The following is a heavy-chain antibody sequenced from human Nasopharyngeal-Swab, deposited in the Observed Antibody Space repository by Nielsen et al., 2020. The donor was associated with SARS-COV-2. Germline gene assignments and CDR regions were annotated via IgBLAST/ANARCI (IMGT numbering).Heavy chain of an antibody. V-gene: IGHV3-11*04. CDR3: AREERFLDYYYYYGMDV. J-gene: IGHJ6*02. D-gene: IGHD3-3*01. Sequence: RQAPGKVLEWVSYISSSGSTIYYADSVKGRFTISRDNAKNSLYLQMNSLRAEDTAVYYCAREERFLDYYYYYGMDVWGQGTTVTVSS. CDR2: ISSSGSTI.